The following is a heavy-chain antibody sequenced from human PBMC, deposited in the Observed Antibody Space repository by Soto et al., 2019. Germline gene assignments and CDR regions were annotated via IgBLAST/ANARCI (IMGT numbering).Heavy chain of an antibody. Sequence: GPSVKVSCKASGYSFTSYDISWVRQASGQGLEWMGWMNPHSGNTGYAQKFQGRVTMTRNTSINTAYMELSSLISGDTAVYYCARLPLWFGEPYFDQWGQGSLVTVYS. CDR3: ARLPLWFGEPYFDQ. D-gene: IGHD3-10*01. CDR1: GYSFTSYD. V-gene: IGHV1-8*01. J-gene: IGHJ4*02. CDR2: MNPHSGNT.